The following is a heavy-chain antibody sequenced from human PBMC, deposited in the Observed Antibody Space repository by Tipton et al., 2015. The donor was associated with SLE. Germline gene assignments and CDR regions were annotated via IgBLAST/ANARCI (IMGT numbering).Heavy chain of an antibody. J-gene: IGHJ5*02. Sequence: TLSLTCTVSGGSISSSSYYWGWIRQPPGKGLEWIGSIYYSGSTYYNPSLKSRVTISVDTSKNQFSLKLSSVTAADTAAYYCARHYGTGFWSGYYLNWFDPWGQGTLVTVSS. CDR2: IYYSGST. CDR1: GGSISSSSYY. D-gene: IGHD3-3*01. V-gene: IGHV4-39*01. CDR3: ARHYGTGFWSGYYLNWFDP.